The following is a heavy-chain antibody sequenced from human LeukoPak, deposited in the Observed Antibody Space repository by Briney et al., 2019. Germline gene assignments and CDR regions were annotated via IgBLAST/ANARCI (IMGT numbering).Heavy chain of an antibody. J-gene: IGHJ4*02. Sequence: GGSLRLSCAASGFTFSSFWMIWVRQAPGKGLEWVANIKEDGSVKNYVDSVKGRFTISRDNAKNSLFLQMNSLRAEDTAVYYCARERYGNYDWGQGTLVTVSS. CDR1: GFTFSSFW. V-gene: IGHV3-7*03. D-gene: IGHD4-11*01. CDR3: ARERYGNYD. CDR2: IKEDGSVK.